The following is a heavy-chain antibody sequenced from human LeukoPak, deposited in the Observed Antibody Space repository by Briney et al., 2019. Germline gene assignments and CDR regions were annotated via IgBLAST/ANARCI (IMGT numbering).Heavy chain of an antibody. CDR3: ARITSTYFDY. J-gene: IGHJ4*02. V-gene: IGHV3-53*01. D-gene: IGHD3-10*01. CDR1: GIRVNSNY. Sequence: GGSLRLSCAASGIRVNSNYMSWDRQAPGKGLEWVSVIYSGGSTSYADSVKGRFTISRDNSKNTMYLQMNSLRAEDTAVYYCARITSTYFDYWGQGTLVTVSS. CDR2: IYSGGST.